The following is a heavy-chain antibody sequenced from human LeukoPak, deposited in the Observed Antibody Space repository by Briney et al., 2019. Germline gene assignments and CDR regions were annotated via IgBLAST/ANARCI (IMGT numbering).Heavy chain of an antibody. Sequence: ASVKVSCKASGYTFTGYYMHWVRQAPGQGLEWMGWINPNSGGTNYAQKFQGRVTMTRDTSISTAYMELSRLRSDDTAVYYCARDITMVRGVIKGTINWFDPWGQGTLVTVSS. D-gene: IGHD3-10*01. V-gene: IGHV1-2*02. CDR2: INPNSGGT. J-gene: IGHJ5*02. CDR3: ARDITMVRGVIKGTINWFDP. CDR1: GYTFTGYY.